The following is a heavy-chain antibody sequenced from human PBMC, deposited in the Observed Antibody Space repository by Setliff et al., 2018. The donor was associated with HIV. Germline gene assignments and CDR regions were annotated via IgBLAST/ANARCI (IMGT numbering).Heavy chain of an antibody. J-gene: IGHJ3*02. Sequence: SSETLSLTCAVYGGSLSGYYWSWIRQPPGKGLEWIGEINHSGSTNYNPSLKSRVTISVDTSKNQFSLKLSSVTAADTAVYYCARRAVAGTGGAFDIWGQGTMVTVSS. CDR3: ARRAVAGTGGAFDI. V-gene: IGHV4-34*01. D-gene: IGHD6-19*01. CDR2: INHSGST. CDR1: GGSLSGYY.